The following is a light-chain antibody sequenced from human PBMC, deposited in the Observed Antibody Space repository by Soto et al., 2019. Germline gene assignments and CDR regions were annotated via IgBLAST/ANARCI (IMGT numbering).Light chain of an antibody. CDR3: SSYTSSSTLAV. Sequence: QSVLTQPASVSGSPGQSITISCTGTSSDVGGYNYVCWYQQHPGKAPKLMIYDVSNRPSGVSNRFSGSKSGNTASLTISGLQAEDEADYYCSSYTSSSTLAVFGGGTQLTVL. V-gene: IGLV2-14*01. J-gene: IGLJ7*01. CDR2: DVS. CDR1: SSDVGGYNY.